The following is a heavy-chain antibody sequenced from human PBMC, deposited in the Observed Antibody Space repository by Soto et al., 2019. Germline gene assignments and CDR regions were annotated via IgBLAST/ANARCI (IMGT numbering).Heavy chain of an antibody. J-gene: IGHJ6*02. CDR2: IYSGGST. Sequence: GGSLRLSCAASGFTVSSNYMSWVRQAPGKGLEWVSVIYSGGSTYYADSVKGRFTISRDNSKNTLYLQMNSLRAEDTAVYYCARDMVRGYCGDGSCYGNYYYGMDVWGQGTTVTVSS. CDR1: GFTVSSNY. D-gene: IGHD2-15*01. V-gene: IGHV3-53*01. CDR3: ARDMVRGYCGDGSCYGNYYYGMDV.